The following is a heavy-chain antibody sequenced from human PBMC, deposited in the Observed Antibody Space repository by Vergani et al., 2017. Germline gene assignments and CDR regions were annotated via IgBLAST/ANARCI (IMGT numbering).Heavy chain of an antibody. V-gene: IGHV3-30*18. Sequence: QVQLAESGGGRVQPGRSLRLSCAASGFSFSSHAIHWVRQAPGKGLEWVAVISNDGSKKYYADSVKGRFTISRDNSKNTLDLQMNNLRTQDTAVYYCAKAGSVTSGSLQYNFYMDVWGKGTTVTVS. CDR1: GFSFSSHA. D-gene: IGHD3-10*01. J-gene: IGHJ6*03. CDR2: ISNDGSKK. CDR3: AKAGSVTSGSLQYNFYMDV.